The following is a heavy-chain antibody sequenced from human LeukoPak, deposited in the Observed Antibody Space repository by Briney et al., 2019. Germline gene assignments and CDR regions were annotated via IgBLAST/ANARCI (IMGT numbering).Heavy chain of an antibody. Sequence: SETLSLTCTVSGGSISSGDYYWSWIRQPPGKGLEWIGYIYYSGSTYYNPSLKSRVTISVDTSKNQFSLKLNSVTAADTAVYYCARRSANSGSNNWFDPWGQGTLVTVSS. CDR3: ARRSANSGSNNWFDP. J-gene: IGHJ5*02. D-gene: IGHD1-26*01. CDR1: GGSISSGDYY. V-gene: IGHV4-30-4*01. CDR2: IYYSGST.